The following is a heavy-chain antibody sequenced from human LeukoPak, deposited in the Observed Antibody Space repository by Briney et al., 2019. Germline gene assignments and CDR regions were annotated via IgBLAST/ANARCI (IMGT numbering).Heavy chain of an antibody. Sequence: GASVKVSCKASGYTFTSYAMNWVRQAPGQGLEWMGWINTNTGNPTYAQGFTGRYVFSLDTSVSTAYLQISSLKAEDTAVYYCARGGFVAAAGIDFDPWGQGTLVTVSS. CDR2: INTNTGNP. CDR3: ARGGFVAAAGIDFDP. J-gene: IGHJ5*02. V-gene: IGHV7-4-1*02. CDR1: GYTFTSYA. D-gene: IGHD6-13*01.